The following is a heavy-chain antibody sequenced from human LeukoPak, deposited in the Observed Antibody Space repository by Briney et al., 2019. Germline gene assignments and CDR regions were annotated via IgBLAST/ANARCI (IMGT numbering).Heavy chain of an antibody. V-gene: IGHV3-49*04. CDR2: IRSKTYGGTT. D-gene: IGHD1-26*01. CDR1: GFTFGDYA. Sequence: PGGSLRLSCGTAGFTFGDYAMSWVRQAPGKGLEWVGFIRSKTYGGTTEYDASVKDRFTISRDDSKSIAYLQMNSLKTEDTGVYYCTKVEWELPRNWGQGTLVTVST. J-gene: IGHJ4*02. CDR3: TKVEWELPRN.